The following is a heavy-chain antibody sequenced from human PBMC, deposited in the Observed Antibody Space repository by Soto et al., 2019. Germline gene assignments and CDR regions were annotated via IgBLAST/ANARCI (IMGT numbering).Heavy chain of an antibody. D-gene: IGHD6-6*01. CDR2: IYYSGST. Sequence: QVQLQESGPGLVKPSETLSLTCTVSGGSVSSGSYYWSWIRQPPGKGLEWIGYIYYSGSTNYNPTIKSRVTISVDTSKNQFSLKRSSVTAAEKSVYYCASAEYSGSSDYYYYGMDVWGQGTKVTVSS. V-gene: IGHV4-61*01. CDR1: GGSVSSGSYY. J-gene: IGHJ6*02. CDR3: ASAEYSGSSDYYYYGMDV.